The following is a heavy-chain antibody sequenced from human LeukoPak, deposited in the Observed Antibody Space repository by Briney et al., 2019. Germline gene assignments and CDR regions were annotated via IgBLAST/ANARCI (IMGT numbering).Heavy chain of an antibody. Sequence: GRSLRLSCAASGFTFSSYGMHWVRQAPGKGLEWVAVIWYDGSNKYYADSVKGRFTISRDNSKNTLYLQMNSLRAEDTAVYYCARELYYYDSSGYFYYWGQGTLVTDSS. CDR2: IWYDGSNK. CDR3: ARELYYYDSSGYFYY. CDR1: GFTFSSYG. J-gene: IGHJ4*02. V-gene: IGHV3-33*01. D-gene: IGHD3-22*01.